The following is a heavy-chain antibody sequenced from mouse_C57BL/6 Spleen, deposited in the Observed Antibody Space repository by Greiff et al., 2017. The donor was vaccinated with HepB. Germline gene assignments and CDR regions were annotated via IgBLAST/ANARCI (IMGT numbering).Heavy chain of an antibody. Sequence: KLQESGGGLVQPGGSMKLSCVASGFTFSNYWVNWVRQSPEKGLEWVAQIRLKSDNYATHYAESVKGRFTISRDDSKSSVYLQMNNLRAEDTGIYYCTDLFAYWGQGTLVTVSA. V-gene: IGHV6-3*01. CDR2: IRLKSDNYAT. CDR3: TDLFAY. CDR1: GFTFSNYW. J-gene: IGHJ3*01.